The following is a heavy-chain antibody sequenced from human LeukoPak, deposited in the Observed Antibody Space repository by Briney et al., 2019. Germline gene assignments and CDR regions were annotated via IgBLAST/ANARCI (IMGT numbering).Heavy chain of an antibody. Sequence: GGSLKISGKGSGYSFTSYWSGWVGQMPGKGRGWMGIIYPGDSDTRYRPSFQGQATISAAKPISTAYLQWSSLKASDTAMYYCVRGVSIVGATSFDYWGQGTLVTVPS. J-gene: IGHJ4*02. CDR1: GYSFTSYW. CDR3: VRGVSIVGATSFDY. V-gene: IGHV5-51*04. CDR2: IYPGDSDT. D-gene: IGHD1-26*01.